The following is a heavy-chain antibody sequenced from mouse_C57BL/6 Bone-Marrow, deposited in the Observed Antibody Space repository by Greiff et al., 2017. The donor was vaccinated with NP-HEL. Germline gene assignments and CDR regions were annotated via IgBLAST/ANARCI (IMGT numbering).Heavy chain of an antibody. Sequence: EVKLVESGGGLVQPGGSMKLSCVASGFTFSNYWMNWVRQSPEKGLEWVAQIRLKSDNYATHYAESVKGRFTISRDDSKSSVYLQMNNLRAEDTGIYYCTVGTYFDYWGQGTTLTVSS. J-gene: IGHJ2*01. D-gene: IGHD1-1*01. CDR2: IRLKSDNYAT. CDR3: TVGTYFDY. CDR1: GFTFSNYW. V-gene: IGHV6-3*01.